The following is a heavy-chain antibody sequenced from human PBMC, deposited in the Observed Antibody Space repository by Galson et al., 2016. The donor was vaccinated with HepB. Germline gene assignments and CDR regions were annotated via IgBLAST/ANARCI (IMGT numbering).Heavy chain of an antibody. D-gene: IGHD3-22*01. CDR3: SRTFDGSAYFFPDCDN. J-gene: IGHJ4*02. CDR1: GFTFSDTA. Sequence: SLRLSCAASGFTFSDTAMHWVRQASGKGLEWVGLIKRKPNNYATVYGASVTGRFTISRDDSKNTAYLQMDSLKTEDTAVYYCSRTFDGSAYFFPDCDNWGQGTLVTVSS. CDR2: IKRKPNNYAT. V-gene: IGHV3-73*01.